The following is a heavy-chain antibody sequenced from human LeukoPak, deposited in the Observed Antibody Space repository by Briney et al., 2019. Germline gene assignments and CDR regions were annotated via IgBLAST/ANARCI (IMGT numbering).Heavy chain of an antibody. V-gene: IGHV3-74*01. CDR1: GFTFSAYW. Sequence: GGSLRLSCAASGFTFSAYWMHWVRQAPGKGLVWVSRINTDGSSPTYAASVKGRFTISRDNAKNSLYLQMNSLRAEDTAVYYCARDQASYYGSGSYYATFDYWGQGTLVTVSS. J-gene: IGHJ4*02. CDR3: ARDQASYYGSGSYYATFDY. D-gene: IGHD3-10*01. CDR2: INTDGSSP.